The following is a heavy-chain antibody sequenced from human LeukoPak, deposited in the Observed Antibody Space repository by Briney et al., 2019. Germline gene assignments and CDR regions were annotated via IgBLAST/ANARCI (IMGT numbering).Heavy chain of an antibody. J-gene: IGHJ4*02. CDR2: IYGNDDV. CDR3: SHRQNSDYGY. D-gene: IGHD4-17*01. CDR1: GFALSHSGVA. Sequence: SGPTLVNPTQTLTLTCTFSGFALSHSGVAVGWIRQPPGKAPEWLALIYGNDDVRYSPSLQSRLTITKDTSKNQVVLTMTDMDSVDTATYYCSHRQNSDYGYWGQGTLVTVSS. V-gene: IGHV2-5*01.